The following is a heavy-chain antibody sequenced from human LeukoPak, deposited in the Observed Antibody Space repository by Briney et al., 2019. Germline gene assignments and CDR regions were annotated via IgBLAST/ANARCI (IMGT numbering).Heavy chain of an antibody. CDR3: ARDLGGYSYGPNAFDI. CDR1: GFTFSSYW. D-gene: IGHD5-18*01. Sequence: GGSLRLSCAASGFTFSSYWMSWVRQAPGKGLEWVANIKQDGSEKYYVDSVKGRFTISRDNAKNSLYLQMNSLRAEDTAVYYCARDLGGYSYGPNAFDIWGQGTVVTVSS. CDR2: IKQDGSEK. J-gene: IGHJ3*02. V-gene: IGHV3-7*01.